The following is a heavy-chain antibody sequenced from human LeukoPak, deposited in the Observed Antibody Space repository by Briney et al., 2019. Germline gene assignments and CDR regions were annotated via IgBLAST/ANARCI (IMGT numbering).Heavy chain of an antibody. J-gene: IGHJ4*02. CDR1: GYTFTGYY. CDR3: ARLWFGGFDY. CDR2: INPNSGAT. Sequence: ASVKVSCKASGYTFTGYYMHWVRQAAGQGGEGMGWINPNSGATNYAQKFQGRVTIARDTSISTAYMELSRLRSDDTAVYYCARLWFGGFDYWGQGTLVTVSS. D-gene: IGHD3-10*01. V-gene: IGHV1-2*02.